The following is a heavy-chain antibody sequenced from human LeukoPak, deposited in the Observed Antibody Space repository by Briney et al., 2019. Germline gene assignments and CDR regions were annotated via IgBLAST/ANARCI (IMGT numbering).Heavy chain of an antibody. Sequence: GASVKVSCKASGYTFTSYYMHWVRQAPGQGLEWMGIINPSGGSTSYAQKFQGRVTMTRDTSTSTVYMELSSLRSEDTAVYYCARVMITFGGPPAFDIWGQGTMVTVSS. D-gene: IGHD3-16*01. CDR3: ARVMITFGGPPAFDI. CDR2: INPSGGST. CDR1: GYTFTSYY. V-gene: IGHV1-46*01. J-gene: IGHJ3*02.